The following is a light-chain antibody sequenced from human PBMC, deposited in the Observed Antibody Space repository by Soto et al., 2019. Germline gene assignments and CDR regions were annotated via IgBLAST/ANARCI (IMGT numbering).Light chain of an antibody. Sequence: EIVLTQSPATLSLSPGARATLSCRASQSVSSYLAWYQQKPGQAPRLLIYDASNRATGIPARFSGSGPGTDFTLTISSLEPEDCAVYYCQQRSNWPPWTFGHGTKVEIE. V-gene: IGKV3-11*01. CDR3: QQRSNWPPWT. CDR2: DAS. J-gene: IGKJ1*01. CDR1: QSVSSY.